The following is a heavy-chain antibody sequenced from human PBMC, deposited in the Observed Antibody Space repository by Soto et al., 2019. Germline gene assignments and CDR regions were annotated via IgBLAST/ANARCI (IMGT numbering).Heavy chain of an antibody. CDR2: ISAYNGNT. J-gene: IGHJ4*02. CDR3: ARGGTPIDY. V-gene: IGHV1-18*01. D-gene: IGHD3-16*01. Sequence: QVQLVQSGAEVKKPGASVKVSCKASGYTFTNFGISWVRQAPGQGLEWMGWISAYNGNTNYAQNFQGRVTMTTDTSTRTDYMELRSMRSYYTAVYYCARGGTPIDYCGQGTLVTVSS. CDR1: GYTFTNFG.